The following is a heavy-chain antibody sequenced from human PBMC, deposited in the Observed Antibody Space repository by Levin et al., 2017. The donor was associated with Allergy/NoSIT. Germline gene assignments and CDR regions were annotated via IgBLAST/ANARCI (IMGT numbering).Heavy chain of an antibody. CDR1: GYTFTSYY. J-gene: IGHJ4*02. V-gene: IGHV1-46*01. CDR3: ARDPGNSGYDLVDDY. Sequence: GESLKISCKASGYTFTSYYMHWVRQAPGQGLEWMGIINPSGGSTSYAQKFQGRVTMTRDTSTSTVYMELSSLRSEDTAVYYCARDPGNSGYDLVDDYWGQGTLVTVSS. D-gene: IGHD5-12*01. CDR2: INPSGGST.